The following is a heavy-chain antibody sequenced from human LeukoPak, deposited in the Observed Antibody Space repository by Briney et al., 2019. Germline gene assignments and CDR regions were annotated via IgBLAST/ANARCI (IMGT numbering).Heavy chain of an antibody. CDR3: AELGITMIGGV. V-gene: IGHV3-48*03. CDR1: GFTFSNSA. J-gene: IGHJ6*04. D-gene: IGHD3-10*02. Sequence: GGSLRLSCAASGFTFSNSAMSWVRQAPGKGLEWVSYISSSGSTIYYADSVKGRFTISRDNAKNSLYLQMNSLRAEDTAVYYCAELGITMIGGVWGKGTTVTISS. CDR2: ISSSGSTI.